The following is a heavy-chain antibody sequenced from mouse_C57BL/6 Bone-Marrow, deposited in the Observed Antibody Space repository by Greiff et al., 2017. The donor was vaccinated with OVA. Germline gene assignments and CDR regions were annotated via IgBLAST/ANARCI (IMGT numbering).Heavy chain of an antibody. D-gene: IGHD2-5*01. Sequence: VQLQQSGPELVKPGASVKISCKASGYSFTGYYMNWVKQSPEKSLEWIGEINPSTGGTTYTQKFKAKATLTVAKSSSTAYMQLKSLTSEDSAVYYCAREGAYYSIYYAMDYWGQGTSVTVSS. CDR2: INPSTGGT. CDR3: AREGAYYSIYYAMDY. V-gene: IGHV1-42*01. CDR1: GYSFTGYY. J-gene: IGHJ4*01.